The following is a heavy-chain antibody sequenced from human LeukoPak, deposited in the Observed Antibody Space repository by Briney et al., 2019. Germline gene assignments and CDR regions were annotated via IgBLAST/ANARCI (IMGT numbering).Heavy chain of an antibody. D-gene: IGHD3-10*01. Sequence: GASVKVSCKASGGTFSSYAISWVRQAPGQGLEWMGGIIPIFGTANYAQKFQGRVTITADKSTSTAYMELSSLRSEDTAVYYCARDDMVRGVIIPHNWFDPWGQGTRVTVSS. V-gene: IGHV1-69*06. CDR3: ARDDMVRGVIIPHNWFDP. J-gene: IGHJ5*02. CDR2: IIPIFGTA. CDR1: GGTFSSYA.